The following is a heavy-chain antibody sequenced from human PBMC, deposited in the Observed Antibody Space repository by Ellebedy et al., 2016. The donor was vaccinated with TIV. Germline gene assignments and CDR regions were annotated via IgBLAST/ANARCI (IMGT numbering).Heavy chain of an antibody. J-gene: IGHJ4*01. V-gene: IGHV3-74*01. Sequence: GESLKISCTASGFRFGDYGLNWFRQAPGKGLVWLSRINGDGGFTSHADFVKGRFTISRDNAKNTLYLQMNSLKAEDTAMYYCSTLSDTGYWGHGTLVTVSS. D-gene: IGHD2-21*02. CDR3: STLSDTGY. CDR1: GFRFGDYG. CDR2: INGDGGFT.